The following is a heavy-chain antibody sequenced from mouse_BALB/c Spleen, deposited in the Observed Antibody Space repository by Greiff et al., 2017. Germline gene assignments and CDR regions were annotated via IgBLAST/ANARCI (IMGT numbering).Heavy chain of an antibody. J-gene: IGHJ1*01. CDR3: ARPLRWYFDV. D-gene: IGHD2-12*01. CDR1: GYTFTSYW. Sequence: QVQLQQPGAELVKPGASVKLSCKASGYTFTSYWTHWVKQRPGQGLEWIGEIDPSDSYTNYNQKFKGKATLTVDKSSSTAYMQLSSLTSEDSAVYYCARPLRWYFDVWGAGTTVTVSS. V-gene: IGHV1-69*02. CDR2: IDPSDSYT.